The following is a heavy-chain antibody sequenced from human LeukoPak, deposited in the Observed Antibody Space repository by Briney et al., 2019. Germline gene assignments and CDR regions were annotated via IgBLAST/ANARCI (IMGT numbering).Heavy chain of an antibody. CDR1: GFIFSSYN. D-gene: IGHD3-9*01. CDR2: ILYDGRKK. Sequence: GGSLRLSCAASGFIFSSYNMHWVRQAPGKGLQGVAGILYDGRKKYYADSVKGRFSVYRDNSNYTLYMELNSLRAEDTALYSCANFDGSTQAFQIWGQGTMVTVSS. V-gene: IGHV3-30*18. J-gene: IGHJ3*02. CDR3: ANFDGSTQAFQI.